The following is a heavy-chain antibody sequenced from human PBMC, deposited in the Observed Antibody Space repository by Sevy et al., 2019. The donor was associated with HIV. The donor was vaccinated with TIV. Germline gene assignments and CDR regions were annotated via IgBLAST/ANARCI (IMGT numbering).Heavy chain of an antibody. CDR1: GFTFSSYD. D-gene: IGHD2-2*01. Sequence: GGSLRLSCAASGFTFSSYDMHWVRRATGKGLEWVSAIGTAGDTYDAGSVSGRFTISRENAKNSFYLQMNSLRAGDTAVYYCARAGIGYCASSSCPHSRYYMDVWGKGTTVTVSS. CDR2: IGTAGDT. J-gene: IGHJ6*03. V-gene: IGHV3-13*01. CDR3: ARAGIGYCASSSCPHSRYYMDV.